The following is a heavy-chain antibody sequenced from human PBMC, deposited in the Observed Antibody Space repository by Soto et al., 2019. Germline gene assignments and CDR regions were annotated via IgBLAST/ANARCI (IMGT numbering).Heavy chain of an antibody. J-gene: IGHJ4*02. CDR1: GYTFTSYG. CDR2: ITTDKGKT. Sequence: ASVKVSCKASGYTFTSYGISWVRQAPGQGLEWMGWITTDKGKTTYAQKFQGRVTMTTDTSTTTAYMELRSLRSDDTAVYYCARESGYSGYWGQGTLVTVSS. D-gene: IGHD3-3*01. V-gene: IGHV1-18*01. CDR3: ARESGYSGY.